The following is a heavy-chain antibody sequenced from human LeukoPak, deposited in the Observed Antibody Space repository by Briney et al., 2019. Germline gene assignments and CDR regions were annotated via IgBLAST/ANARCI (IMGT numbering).Heavy chain of an antibody. D-gene: IGHD2-21*02. CDR3: ATLIIDGVTDLDY. Sequence: GASVKVSRKASGYTFTGFYMHWVRQAPGQGLEWVGWINPDGGDTNSAQTFQGRVTLTWDTSITTAYMELTRLIFDDTAVYFCATLIIDGVTDLDYWGQGALVTVSS. CDR1: GYTFTGFY. V-gene: IGHV1-2*02. CDR2: INPDGGDT. J-gene: IGHJ4*02.